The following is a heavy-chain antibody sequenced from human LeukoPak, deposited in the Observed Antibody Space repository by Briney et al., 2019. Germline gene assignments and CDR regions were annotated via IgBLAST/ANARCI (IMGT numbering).Heavy chain of an antibody. CDR2: IIPILGIA. CDR1: GYTFTSYA. J-gene: IGHJ4*02. D-gene: IGHD5-18*01. Sequence: SVKVSCKASGYTFTSYAISWVRQAPGQGLEWMGRIIPILGIANYAQKFQGRVTITADKSTSTAYMELSSLRSEDTAVYYCARSLDTAMVALDYWGQGTLVTVSS. V-gene: IGHV1-69*04. CDR3: ARSLDTAMVALDY.